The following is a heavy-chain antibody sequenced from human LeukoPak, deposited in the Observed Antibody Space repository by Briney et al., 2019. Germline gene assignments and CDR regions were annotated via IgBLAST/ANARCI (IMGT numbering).Heavy chain of an antibody. CDR2: ISSSGSTI. J-gene: IGHJ6*03. CDR1: GFTFSDYY. CDR3: ARGLVGEDYYYYYYMDV. D-gene: IGHD3-10*01. Sequence: PGGSLRLSCAASGFTFSDYYMSWIRQAPGKGLEWVSYISSSGSTIYYADSVKGRFTISRDNAKNSLYLQVNSLRAKDTAVYYCARGLVGEDYYYYYYMDVWGKGTTVTVSS. V-gene: IGHV3-11*04.